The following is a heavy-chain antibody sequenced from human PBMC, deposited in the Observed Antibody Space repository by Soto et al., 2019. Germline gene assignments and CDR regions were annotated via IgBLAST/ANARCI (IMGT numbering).Heavy chain of an antibody. CDR3: ARDVI. CDR1: GFSFSNFW. CDR2: IKEDGSEK. V-gene: IGHV3-7*05. Sequence: GSLILSWAAYGFSFSNFWMSWVRQAPGKGLEWVAAIKEDGSEKNYVDSVRGRFTISRDNAKNSLFLQMNSLRADDTAVYYCARDVIWGQGSLVTVSS. J-gene: IGHJ4*02.